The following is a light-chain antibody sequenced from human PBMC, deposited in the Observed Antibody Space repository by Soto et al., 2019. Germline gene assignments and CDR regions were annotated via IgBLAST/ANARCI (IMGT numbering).Light chain of an antibody. CDR3: QQLNSYSYT. Sequence: DIQLTQSPSFLSASVGDRVTITCRASQGISSYLAWYQQKPGKAPKLLIYAASTLQSGVPSRFSGSGPGTEFTLIISSLQPEDFATYYCQQLNSYSYTFGQGTKLEIK. CDR1: QGISSY. V-gene: IGKV1-9*01. CDR2: AAS. J-gene: IGKJ2*01.